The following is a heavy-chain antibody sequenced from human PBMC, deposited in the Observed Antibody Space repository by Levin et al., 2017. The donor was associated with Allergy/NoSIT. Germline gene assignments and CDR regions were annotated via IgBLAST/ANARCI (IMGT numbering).Heavy chain of an antibody. J-gene: IGHJ4*02. CDR3: ASDWWRTVDN. Sequence: GGSLRLSCTASGFIFRDTWFHWVRQAPGKGLVWVSRINADGGDTIYADSVKGRFTISRDNAENTVYLQMNSLRVDETAVYYCASDWWRTVDNWGQGTLVTVSS. CDR2: INADGGDT. D-gene: IGHD2-15*01. CDR1: GFIFRDTW. V-gene: IGHV3-74*01.